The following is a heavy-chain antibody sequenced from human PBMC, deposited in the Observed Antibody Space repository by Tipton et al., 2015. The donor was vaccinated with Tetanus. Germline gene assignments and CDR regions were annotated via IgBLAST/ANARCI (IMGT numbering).Heavy chain of an antibody. CDR2: ISYDGSNK. CDR1: GFTFSSYP. Sequence: SLRLSCAASGFTFSSYPMHWVRQAPGKGLEWVAVISYDGSNKYYADSVKGRFTISRDNSKNTLYLQMNSLRAEDTAVYYCARDPQYITGGAFDIWGQGTMVTVSS. V-gene: IGHV3-30*04. CDR3: ARDPQYITGGAFDI. D-gene: IGHD7-27*01. J-gene: IGHJ3*02.